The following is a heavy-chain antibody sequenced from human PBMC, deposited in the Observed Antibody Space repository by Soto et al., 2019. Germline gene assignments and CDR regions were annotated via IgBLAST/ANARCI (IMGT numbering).Heavy chain of an antibody. Sequence: EVQLLESGGGLVQPGGSLRLSCAASGFTFSSYAMNWVRQAPGKGLEWVSVISGSGGSTYYADSVKGRFTISRDNSKNRLQLQMTSLSAADPAVYYCAKRTTGWNFDPWGRGTLVSVSS. J-gene: IGHJ2*01. CDR3: AKRTTGWNFDP. CDR2: ISGSGGST. V-gene: IGHV3-23*01. CDR1: GFTFSSYA.